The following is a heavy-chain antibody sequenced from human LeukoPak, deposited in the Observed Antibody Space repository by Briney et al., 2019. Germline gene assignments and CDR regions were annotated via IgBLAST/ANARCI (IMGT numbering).Heavy chain of an antibody. CDR2: ISAYNGNT. CDR3: ARRAGSYLYYYYGMDV. Sequence: ASVTVFCTASGYTFTSYGISWVRQAPGQGLEWMGWISAYNGNTYYAQKLQGRVTMTTDTSTSTAYMELRSLRSDDTAVYYCARRAGSYLYYYYGMDVWAKGPRSPSPQ. J-gene: IGHJ6*04. V-gene: IGHV1-18*04. D-gene: IGHD3-16*02. CDR1: GYTFTSYG.